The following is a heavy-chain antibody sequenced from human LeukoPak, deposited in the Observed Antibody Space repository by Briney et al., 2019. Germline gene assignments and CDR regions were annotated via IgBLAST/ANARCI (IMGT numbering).Heavy chain of an antibody. D-gene: IGHD3-10*01. CDR1: GGSISSYC. CDR2: IYYSGST. CDR3: ARNVLLWFGTTHNWFDP. V-gene: IGHV4-59*08. J-gene: IGHJ5*02. Sequence: SETLSLTCTVSGGSISSYCWSWIRQPPGKGLEWIGYIYYSGSTNYNPSLKSRVTISVDTSKNQFSLKLSSVTAADTAVYYCARNVLLWFGTTHNWFDPWGQGTLVTVSS.